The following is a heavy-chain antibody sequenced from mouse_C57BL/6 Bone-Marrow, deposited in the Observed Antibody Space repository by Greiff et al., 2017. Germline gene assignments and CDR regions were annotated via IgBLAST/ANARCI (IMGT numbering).Heavy chain of an antibody. CDR2: IFPGSGST. Sequence: VKLQESGPELVKPGASVKISCKASGYTFTDYYINWVKQRPGQGLEWIGWIFPGSGSTYYNEKFKGKATLTVDKSSSTAYMLLSSLTSEDSAVYFCARDDCDRSLFDYWGQGTTLTVSS. J-gene: IGHJ2*01. CDR1: GYTFTDYY. D-gene: IGHD2-4*01. V-gene: IGHV1-75*01. CDR3: ARDDCDRSLFDY.